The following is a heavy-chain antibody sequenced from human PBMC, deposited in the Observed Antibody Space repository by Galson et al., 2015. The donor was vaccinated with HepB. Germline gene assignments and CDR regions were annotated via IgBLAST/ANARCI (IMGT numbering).Heavy chain of an antibody. D-gene: IGHD2-15*01. J-gene: IGHJ4*02. CDR3: AKVTSRFAATQERSVDY. Sequence: SLRLSCAASGFTFSRYDISWVRQAPGKGLEWVSSVSGSGDSASYADSVKGRFTVSRDNSKNTLYLQMNSLGAEDTAVYYCAKVTSRFAATQERSVDYWGQGTLVTVSS. V-gene: IGHV3-23*01. CDR2: VSGSGDSA. CDR1: GFTFSRYD.